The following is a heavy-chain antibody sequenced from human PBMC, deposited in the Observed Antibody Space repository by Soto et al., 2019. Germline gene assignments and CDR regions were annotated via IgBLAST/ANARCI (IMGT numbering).Heavy chain of an antibody. V-gene: IGHV1-58*01. CDR3: AADVLTYYYDSSGYYFDGFDT. Sequence: SVKVSCKASGLTFIDSAVQWVRQTRGHLLVWLGWSVVGSGNTNYAQEFQERVTITRDMSTNTVYMEMSSLRSEDSAVFYCAADVLTYYYDSSGYYFDGFDTWGQGTMVTVSS. CDR2: SVVGSGNT. D-gene: IGHD3-22*01. J-gene: IGHJ3*02. CDR1: GLTFIDSA.